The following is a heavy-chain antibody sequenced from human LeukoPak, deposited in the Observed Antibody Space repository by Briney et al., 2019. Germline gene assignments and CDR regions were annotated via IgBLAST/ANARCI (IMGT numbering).Heavy chain of an antibody. D-gene: IGHD1-1*01. Sequence: PGRSLRLSCAASGFILSDHGMHWVRQAPGKGLEWVALIWSGSTTGLHSASVEGRFTISRDRNTLYLQMNSLKAEDSAVYFCARDIWNDARYFMDVWGIGTTVTVSS. CDR2: IWSGSTTG. CDR1: GFILSDHG. CDR3: ARDIWNDARYFMDV. J-gene: IGHJ6*03. V-gene: IGHV3-33*01.